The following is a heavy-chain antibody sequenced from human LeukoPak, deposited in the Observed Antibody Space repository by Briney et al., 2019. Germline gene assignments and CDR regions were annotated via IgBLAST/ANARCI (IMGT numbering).Heavy chain of an antibody. D-gene: IGHD3-10*01. CDR1: GFTFSSYC. J-gene: IGHJ4*02. CDR2: IQDGSDK. Sequence: GGSLRLSCVASGFTFSSYCMSWVRQAPGKGLEWVANIQDGSDKYYVDSVKGRFTISRDDSKNTVYLQMDSLRAEDTAIYYCARDPQTGPPDYFDYWGQGVLVTVSS. CDR3: ARDPQTGPPDYFDY. V-gene: IGHV3-7*01.